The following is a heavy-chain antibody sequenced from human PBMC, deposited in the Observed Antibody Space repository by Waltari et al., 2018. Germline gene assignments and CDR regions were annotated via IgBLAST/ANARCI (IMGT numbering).Heavy chain of an antibody. D-gene: IGHD1-26*01. CDR3: ARGGRRLGATMAYYYYYMDV. CDR1: GFTFSSYS. CDR2: ISSSSSYI. J-gene: IGHJ6*03. Sequence: EVQLVESGGGLVKPGGSLRLSCAASGFTFSSYSMNWVRQAPGKGLEWVSSISSSSSYIYYADSVKGRFTISRDNAKNSLYLQMNSLRAEDTAVYYCARGGRRLGATMAYYYYYMDVWGKGTTVTVSS. V-gene: IGHV3-21*01.